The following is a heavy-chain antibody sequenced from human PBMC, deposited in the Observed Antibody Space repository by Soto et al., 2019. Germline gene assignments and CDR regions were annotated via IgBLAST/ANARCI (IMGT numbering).Heavy chain of an antibody. D-gene: IGHD2-15*01. V-gene: IGHV4-34*01. CDR3: ARGRPQRIATLGYCSGGSCRALNY. CDR1: GGSFSGYY. CDR2: INHSGST. Sequence: SETLSLTCAVYGGSFSGYYWSWIRQPPGKGLEWIGEINHSGSTNYNPSLKSRVTISVDTSKNQFSLKLSSVTAADTAVYYCARGRPQRIATLGYCSGGSCRALNYWGQGTLVTVSS. J-gene: IGHJ4*02.